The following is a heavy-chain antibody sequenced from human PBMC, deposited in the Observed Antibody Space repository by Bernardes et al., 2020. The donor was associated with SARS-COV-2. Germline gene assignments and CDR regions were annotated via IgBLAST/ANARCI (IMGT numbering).Heavy chain of an antibody. CDR2: IYYTGNT. V-gene: IGHV4-31*03. J-gene: IGHJ6*02. D-gene: IGHD2-2*01. CDR1: GDSISSGGYY. Sequence: SEPLPLTCTVSGDSISSGGYYWSCLRQHPGKGLEWIGYIYYTGNTYYNPSLKGRVTISVDTSENQFSLKLNSVTAADTAVYYCARVGIAVVVMDVWGQGTTVTVSS. CDR3: ARVGIAVVVMDV.